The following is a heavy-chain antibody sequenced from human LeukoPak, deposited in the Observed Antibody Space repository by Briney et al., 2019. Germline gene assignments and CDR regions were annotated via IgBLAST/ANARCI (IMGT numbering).Heavy chain of an antibody. D-gene: IGHD3-22*01. V-gene: IGHV3-33*06. J-gene: IGHJ3*01. CDR1: GFTFSSYG. Sequence: PGGSLRLSCAASGFTFSSYGMHWVRQAPGKGLEWVAVIWYDGSNKYYADSVKGRFTISRDNSENMVFLQMSSLRAEDTAVYYCAKEELVDYYDRSGYYPDVFDVWGQGTMVIVSS. CDR3: AKEELVDYYDRSGYYPDVFDV. CDR2: IWYDGSNK.